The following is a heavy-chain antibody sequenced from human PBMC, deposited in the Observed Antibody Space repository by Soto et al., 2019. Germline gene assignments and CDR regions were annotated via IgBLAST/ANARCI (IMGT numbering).Heavy chain of an antibody. D-gene: IGHD3-3*01. CDR3: ARNSGYDFWSGYYTGWFDP. V-gene: IGHV3-48*03. J-gene: IGHJ5*02. CDR1: GFTFSSYE. CDR2: ISSSGSTI. Sequence: TGGSLRLSCAASGFTFSSYEMNWVRQAPGKGLEWVSYISSSGSTIYYADSVKGRFTISRDNAKNSLYLQMNSLRAEDTAVYYCARNSGYDFWSGYYTGWFDPWGQGTLVTVSS.